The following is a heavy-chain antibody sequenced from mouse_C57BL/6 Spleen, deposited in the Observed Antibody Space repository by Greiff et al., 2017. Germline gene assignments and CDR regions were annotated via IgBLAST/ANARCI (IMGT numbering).Heavy chain of an antibody. V-gene: IGHV1-15*01. CDR1: GYTFTDYE. J-gene: IGHJ3*01. Sequence: VQLQQSGAELVRPGASVTLSCKASGYTFTDYEMHWVKQTPVHGLAWIGAIDPETGGTAYNQKFKGKAILTADKSSSTAYMELRSLTSEDSAVYYCTNGNWFAYWGQGTLVTVSA. CDR3: TNGNWFAY. CDR2: IDPETGGT. D-gene: IGHD2-1*01.